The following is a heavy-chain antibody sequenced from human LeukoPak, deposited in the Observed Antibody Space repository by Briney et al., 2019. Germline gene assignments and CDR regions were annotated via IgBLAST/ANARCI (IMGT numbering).Heavy chain of an antibody. J-gene: IGHJ4*02. CDR2: ISWNSGYI. D-gene: IGHD3-10*01. CDR3: ARVMSHGSGSYYSD. CDR1: GFIFNNYC. V-gene: IGHV3-9*01. Sequence: GGSLRLSCAASGFIFNNYCMNWVRQAPGKGLGWVSGISWNSGYIDYVDSVKGRFTISRDNAKNSLYLQMNSLRAEDTALYYCARVMSHGSGSYYSDWGQGTLVTVSS.